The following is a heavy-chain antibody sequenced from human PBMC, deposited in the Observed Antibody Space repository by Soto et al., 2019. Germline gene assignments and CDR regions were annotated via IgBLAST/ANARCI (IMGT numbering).Heavy chain of an antibody. Sequence: ASVKVSCKASGYTFTGYFMHWVRQAPGQGLEWMGWINPNSGATKYAQKFQGRVTLSRDTSIRTAYMELSGLRSDDTAVYYCARGGGTILAPLPWGQGTLVTVSS. D-gene: IGHD3-3*01. CDR2: INPNSGAT. V-gene: IGHV1-2*02. CDR1: GYTFTGYF. CDR3: ARGGGTILAPLP. J-gene: IGHJ5*02.